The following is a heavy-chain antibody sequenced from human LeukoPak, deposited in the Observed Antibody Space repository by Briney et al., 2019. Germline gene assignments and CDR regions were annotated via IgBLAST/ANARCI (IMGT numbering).Heavy chain of an antibody. Sequence: SETLSLTCTVSGGSISSGGYYWSWIRQHPGKGLEWIGYIYYSGSTYYNPSLKSRVTISVDTSKNQFSLKLSSVTAADTAVYYCARGILRFLEWLSRDYNWFDPWGQGTLVTVSS. CDR1: GGSISSGGYY. J-gene: IGHJ5*02. D-gene: IGHD3-3*01. V-gene: IGHV4-31*03. CDR2: IYYSGST. CDR3: ARGILRFLEWLSRDYNWFDP.